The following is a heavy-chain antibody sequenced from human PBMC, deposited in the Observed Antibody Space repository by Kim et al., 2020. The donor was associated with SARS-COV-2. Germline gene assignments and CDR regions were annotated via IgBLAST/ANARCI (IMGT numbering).Heavy chain of an antibody. J-gene: IGHJ4*03. Sequence: SETLSLTCAVYGGSFSGYYWSWIRQPPGKGLEWIGEINHSGSTNYNPSLKSRVTISVDTSKNQFSLKLSSVTAADTAVYYCARGPPNYDFWRGYYGY. D-gene: IGHD3-3*01. CDR3: ARGPPNYDFWRGYYGY. V-gene: IGHV4-34*01. CDR1: GGSFSGYY. CDR2: INHSGST.